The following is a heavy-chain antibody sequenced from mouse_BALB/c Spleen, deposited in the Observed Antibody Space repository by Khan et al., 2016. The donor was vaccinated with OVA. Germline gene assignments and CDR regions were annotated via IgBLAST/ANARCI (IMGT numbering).Heavy chain of an antibody. D-gene: IGHD1-1*01. CDR1: GDSITSGF. J-gene: IGHJ4*01. V-gene: IGHV3-8*02. CDR3: ARAYGSGAMDY. Sequence: EVQLQESGPSLVKPSQTLSLTCSVTGDSITSGFWNWIRKFPGNKFEYMGYITYSGNTYYNPSLKSRISITRDTSKSQYYLQLNSVTTEDTATYYCARAYGSGAMDYWGRGTSVTVSS. CDR2: ITYSGNT.